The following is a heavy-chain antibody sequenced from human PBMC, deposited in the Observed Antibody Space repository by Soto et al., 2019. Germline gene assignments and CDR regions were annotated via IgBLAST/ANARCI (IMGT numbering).Heavy chain of an antibody. Sequence: WASVKVSCKASGGTFSNHAISWVRQAPGQGLEWMGGIMPLYGSANYAQKFQGRVTITADTSTNTAYMELTSLTSEDTAVYYCARGDDFDYYYTMDVWGQGTTVTVSS. CDR1: GGTFSNHA. D-gene: IGHD3-16*01. CDR3: ARGDDFDYYYTMDV. CDR2: IMPLYGSA. J-gene: IGHJ6*02. V-gene: IGHV1-69*06.